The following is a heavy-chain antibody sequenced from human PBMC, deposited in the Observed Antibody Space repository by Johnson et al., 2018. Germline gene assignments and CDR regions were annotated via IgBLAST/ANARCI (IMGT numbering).Heavy chain of an antibody. CDR3: ASPFYYDSSAFFIDAFDI. V-gene: IGHV3-11*04. Sequence: QVQLVESGGGLVKPGGSLRLSCAASGFSFNDYYINWIRPAPGKGLEWVSYISSTGGTSYYADSVEGRFTISRDNAKKSVYLQMNSLRAEDTAVYYCASPFYYDSSAFFIDAFDIWGQGTMVTVSS. CDR1: GFSFNDYY. CDR2: ISSTGGTS. J-gene: IGHJ3*02. D-gene: IGHD3-22*01.